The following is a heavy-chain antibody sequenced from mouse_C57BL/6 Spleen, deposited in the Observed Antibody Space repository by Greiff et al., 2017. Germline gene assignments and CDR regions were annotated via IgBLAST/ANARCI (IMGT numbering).Heavy chain of an antibody. Sequence: QVQLQQPGAELVKPGASVKLSCKASGYTFTSYWMHWVKQSPGQGLEWIGMIHPNSGSTNYNEKFKSKATLTVDKSSSTAYMQLSSLTSEDSAVXYCAFYYYGSSPFDYWGQGTTLTVSS. J-gene: IGHJ2*01. CDR1: GYTFTSYW. CDR3: AFYYYGSSPFDY. V-gene: IGHV1-64*01. D-gene: IGHD1-1*01. CDR2: IHPNSGST.